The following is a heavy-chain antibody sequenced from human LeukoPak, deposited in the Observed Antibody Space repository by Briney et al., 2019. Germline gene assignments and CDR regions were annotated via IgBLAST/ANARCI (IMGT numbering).Heavy chain of an antibody. CDR3: ARGQRRGVIRSYYYYYMDV. Sequence: ASVKVSCKASGYTFTGYYMHWVRQAPGQGLEWMGRINPDSGGTNYAQKFQGRVTMTRNTSISTAYMELSSLRSEDTAVYYCARGQRRGVIRSYYYYYMDVWGKGTTVTVSS. D-gene: IGHD3-10*01. CDR2: INPDSGGT. J-gene: IGHJ6*03. CDR1: GYTFTGYY. V-gene: IGHV1-2*06.